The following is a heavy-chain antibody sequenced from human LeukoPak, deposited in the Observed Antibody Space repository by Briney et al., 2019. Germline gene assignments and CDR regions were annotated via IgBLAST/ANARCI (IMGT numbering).Heavy chain of an antibody. V-gene: IGHV4-31*03. D-gene: IGHD2-2*01. Sequence: SEALSLTCTVSGGSISSGGYYWSWIRQHPGKGLEWIGYIYYSGSTYYNPSLKSRVTISVDTSKNQFSLKLSSVTAADTAVYYCARARPDIVVVPAAPNWFDPWGQGTLVTVSS. CDR2: IYYSGST. J-gene: IGHJ5*02. CDR3: ARARPDIVVVPAAPNWFDP. CDR1: GGSISSGGYY.